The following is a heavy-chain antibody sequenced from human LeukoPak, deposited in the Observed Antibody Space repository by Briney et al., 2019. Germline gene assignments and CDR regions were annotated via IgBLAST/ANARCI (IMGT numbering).Heavy chain of an antibody. CDR1: GGSINDYY. J-gene: IGHJ5*02. CDR2: VSDTGRT. V-gene: IGHV4-59*08. Sequence: PSETLSLTCTVSGGSINDYYWAWIRQPPGMGLEWIGYVSDTGRTNYHPSLNSRVTISVDTSKSQFSLNLRSVTAADTAVYYCARRSYDTLTGYFRFDPWGQGALVTVSS. D-gene: IGHD3-9*01. CDR3: ARRSYDTLTGYFRFDP.